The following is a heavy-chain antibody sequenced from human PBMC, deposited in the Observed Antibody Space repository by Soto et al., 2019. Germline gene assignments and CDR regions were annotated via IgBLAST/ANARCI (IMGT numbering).Heavy chain of an antibody. D-gene: IGHD6-6*01. V-gene: IGHV1-46*03. Sequence: QVQLVQSGAEVKKPGASVKVACKASGYTFINYYIHLVRHAPGQGLEWIVVINPNGCSTVYAQKFQGRVTLTRDTSTSTVYVELSSLRSDDTAVYFCVRATAARQRDYSYHYYLHIWGKGTTVTVSS. J-gene: IGHJ6*03. CDR3: VRATAARQRDYSYHYYLHI. CDR1: GYTFINYY. CDR2: INPNGCST.